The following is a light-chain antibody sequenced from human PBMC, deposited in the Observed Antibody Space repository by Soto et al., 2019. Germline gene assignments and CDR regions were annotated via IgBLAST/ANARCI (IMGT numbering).Light chain of an antibody. V-gene: IGLV1-51*01. CDR1: DSNIGNNY. CDR3: GTWDSSLTSWV. Sequence: QAVVTQPPSVSAAPGQRVSISCSGSDSNIGNNYISWYRQVPGTAPKVVIYDNNKRPSCIPDRFSASKSGTSSTLAITGLRTGDEAFYYCGTWDSSLTSWVFGGGTKLTVL. J-gene: IGLJ3*02. CDR2: DNN.